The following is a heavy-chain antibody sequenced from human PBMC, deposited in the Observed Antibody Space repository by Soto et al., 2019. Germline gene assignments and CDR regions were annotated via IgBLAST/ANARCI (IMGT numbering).Heavy chain of an antibody. CDR1: GGSISSGGYY. D-gene: IGHD3-10*01. CDR3: ASSAGSGSYYHYGMDV. CDR2: IYYSGST. V-gene: IGHV4-31*03. Sequence: QVQLQESGPGLVKPSQTLSLTCTVSGGSISSGGYYWSWIRQHPGKGLEWIGYIYYSGSTYYNPSLKSRVTISVDTSKNQFSLKLSSVTAADTAVYYCASSAGSGSYYHYGMDVWGQGTTVTVSS. J-gene: IGHJ6*02.